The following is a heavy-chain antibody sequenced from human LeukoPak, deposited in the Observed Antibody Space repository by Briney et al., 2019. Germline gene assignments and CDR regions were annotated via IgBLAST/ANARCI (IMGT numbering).Heavy chain of an antibody. J-gene: IGHJ4*02. CDR2: IYYSGST. V-gene: IGHV4-59*08. CDR1: GGSISNYY. CDR3: ARTQEDGYSDY. Sequence: PSETLSLTCTVSGGSISNYYWSWIRQPPGKGLEWIGYIYYSGSTNYNPSLKSRVTISVDTSKKQFSLKLSSVTAADTAVYYCARTQEDGYSDYWGQGTLVTVSS.